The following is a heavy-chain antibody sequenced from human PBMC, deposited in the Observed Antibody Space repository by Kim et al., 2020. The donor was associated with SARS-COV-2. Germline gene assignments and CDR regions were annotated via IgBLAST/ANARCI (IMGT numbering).Heavy chain of an antibody. V-gene: IGHV6-1*01. CDR3: ARDKLNVDTAMAEDAFDI. D-gene: IGHD5-18*01. CDR2: TYYRSKWYN. Sequence: SQTLSLTCVISGDSVSSNSAAWNWIRQSPSRGLEWLGRTYYRSKWYNDYAVSVKSRITINPDTSKNQFSLQLNSVTPEDTAVYYCARDKLNVDTAMAEDAFDIWGQGTMVTVSS. CDR1: GDSVSSNSAA. J-gene: IGHJ3*02.